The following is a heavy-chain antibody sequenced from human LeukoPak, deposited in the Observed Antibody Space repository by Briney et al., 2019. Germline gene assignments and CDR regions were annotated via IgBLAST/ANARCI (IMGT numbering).Heavy chain of an antibody. CDR2: IYYSGST. D-gene: IGHD2-2*02. CDR1: GGSISSGGYY. CDR3: ARGIVVPAAITNWFDP. J-gene: IGHJ5*02. Sequence: TLSLTCTVSGGSISSGGYYWSWIRQHPGKGLEWIGYIYYSGSTYYNPSLKSRVTISVDTSKNQFSLKLSSVTAADTAVYYCARGIVVPAAITNWFDPWGQGTLVTVSS. V-gene: IGHV4-31*03.